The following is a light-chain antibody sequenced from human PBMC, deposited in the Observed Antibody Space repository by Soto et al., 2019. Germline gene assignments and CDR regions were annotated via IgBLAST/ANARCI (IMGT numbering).Light chain of an antibody. CDR3: QQYGYLVT. J-gene: IGKJ4*01. V-gene: IGKV2-28*01. CDR2: LGS. Sequence: DVLMTQSPLSLPVPPEEPASISCRSSQSLLQSNGNIYLGWYLQKPGQSPQILIHLGSNRASGVPDRFSGSGSGTDFTLTISRLEPEDFAMYYCQQYGYLVTSGGGTKVDIK. CDR1: QSLLQSNGNIY.